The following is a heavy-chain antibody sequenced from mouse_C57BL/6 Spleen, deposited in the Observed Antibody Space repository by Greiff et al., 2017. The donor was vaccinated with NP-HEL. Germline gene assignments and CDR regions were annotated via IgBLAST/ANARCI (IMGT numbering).Heavy chain of an antibody. CDR1: GYTFTSYW. D-gene: IGHD1-1*01. V-gene: IGHV1-55*01. CDR2: IYPGSGST. J-gene: IGHJ1*03. CDR3: ARWYYGSSPYWYFDV. Sequence: QVQLQQSGAELVKPGASVKMSCKASGYTFTSYWITWVKQRPGQGLEWIGDIYPGSGSTNYNEKFKSKATLTVDTSSSTAYMQLSSLTSEDSAVYYCARWYYGSSPYWYFDVWGTGTTVTVSS.